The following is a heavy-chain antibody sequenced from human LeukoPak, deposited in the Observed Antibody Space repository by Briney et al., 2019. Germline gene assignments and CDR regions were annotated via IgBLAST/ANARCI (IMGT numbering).Heavy chain of an antibody. CDR2: IYYSGST. CDR3: ARYTAVAGNLVGFDY. Sequence: SETLSLTCTVSGGSISSYYWSWIRQPPGKGLEWIGYIYYSGSTNYNPSLKSRVTISVDTSKNQFSLKLSSVTAADTAVYYCARYTAVAGNLVGFDYWGQGTLVTVSS. V-gene: IGHV4-59*08. D-gene: IGHD6-19*01. J-gene: IGHJ4*02. CDR1: GGSISSYY.